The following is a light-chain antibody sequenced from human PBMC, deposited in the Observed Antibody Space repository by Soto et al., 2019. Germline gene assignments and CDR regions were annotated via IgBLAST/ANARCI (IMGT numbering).Light chain of an antibody. CDR2: EVS. CDR3: SSYAGITPYV. J-gene: IGLJ1*01. Sequence: LTQPPSASGSPGQSVTISCTGTSSDVGGYTYVSWYQQHPGKAPKLMIYEVSKRPSGVPDRFSGSKSGNTASLTVSGLQAEDEADYYCSSYAGITPYVFGTGTKVTVL. CDR1: SSDVGGYTY. V-gene: IGLV2-8*01.